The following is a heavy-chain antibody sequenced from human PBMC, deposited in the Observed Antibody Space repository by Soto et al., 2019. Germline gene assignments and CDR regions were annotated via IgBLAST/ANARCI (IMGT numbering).Heavy chain of an antibody. D-gene: IGHD1-7*01. V-gene: IGHV1-69*13. CDR3: ASYNWNYLDAFDI. J-gene: IGHJ3*02. Sequence: GASVKVSCKASGGTFSSYAISWVRQAPGQGLEWMGGIIPIFGTANYAQKFQGRVTITADESTSTAYMELSSLRSGDTAVYYCASYNWNYLDAFDIWGQGTMVTVSS. CDR2: IIPIFGTA. CDR1: GGTFSSYA.